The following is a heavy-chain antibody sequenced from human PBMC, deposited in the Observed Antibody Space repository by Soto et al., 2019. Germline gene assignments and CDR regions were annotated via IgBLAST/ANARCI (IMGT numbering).Heavy chain of an antibody. CDR3: ARESSPQGMGAITGYYYDYGMDV. CDR2: INPNSGGT. J-gene: IGHJ6*02. D-gene: IGHD1-26*01. CDR1: GYTFTGYY. Sequence: ASVKVSCKASGYTFTGYYMHWVRQAPGQGLEWMGWINPNSGGTNYAQKFQGWVTMTRDTSISTAYMELSRLRSDDTAVYYCARESSPQGMGAITGYYYDYGMDVWGQGTTVTVSS. V-gene: IGHV1-2*04.